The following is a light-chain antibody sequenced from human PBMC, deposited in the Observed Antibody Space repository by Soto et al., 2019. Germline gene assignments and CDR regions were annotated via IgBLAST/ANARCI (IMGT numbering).Light chain of an antibody. CDR3: QLYNRNTWS. CDR1: QSVGTW. J-gene: IGKJ1*01. CDR2: GAS. Sequence: DIQMTQSPSTLSASVGGRVTITCRASQSVGTWVAWYQQKPGKAPKLLIYGASNLESGVPSRFSGSVSGKEFTLTITTLQPDDFATYFCQLYNRNTWSFGPGTKVDI. V-gene: IGKV1-5*01.